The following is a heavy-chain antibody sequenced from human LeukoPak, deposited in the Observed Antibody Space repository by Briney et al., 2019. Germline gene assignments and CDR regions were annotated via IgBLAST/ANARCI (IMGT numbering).Heavy chain of an antibody. J-gene: IGHJ5*02. D-gene: IGHD3-3*01. CDR3: ARGLTSYYDFWRGPRGWFDP. Sequence: ASVKVSCKASGYTFTGYYMHWVRQAPGQGLEWMGRINPNSGGTNYAQKFQGRVTMTRNTSISTAYMELSSLRSEDTAVYYCARGLTSYYDFWRGPRGWFDPWGQGTLVTVSS. CDR2: INPNSGGT. V-gene: IGHV1-2*06. CDR1: GYTFTGYY.